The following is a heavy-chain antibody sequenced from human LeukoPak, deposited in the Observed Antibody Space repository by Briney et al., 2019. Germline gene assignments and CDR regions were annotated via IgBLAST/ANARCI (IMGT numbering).Heavy chain of an antibody. Sequence: GGSLRLSCAASGFTFNNYSMNWVRQPPGKGLEWVSSINSSSSYTYYADSVKGRFTISRDNAKNSLYLQMNSLRAEDTAVYYCAREGAATAFLAYYYYGMDVWGQGTTVTVSS. CDR1: GFTFNNYS. CDR3: AREGAATAFLAYYYYGMDV. D-gene: IGHD3-3*01. V-gene: IGHV3-21*01. J-gene: IGHJ6*02. CDR2: INSSSSYT.